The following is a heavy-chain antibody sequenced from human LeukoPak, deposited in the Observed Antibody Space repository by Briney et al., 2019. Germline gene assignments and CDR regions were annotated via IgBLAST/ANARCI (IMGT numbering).Heavy chain of an antibody. D-gene: IGHD4-17*01. J-gene: IGHJ6*03. CDR2: ISGSGGST. Sequence: PGGSLRPSCAASGFTFSSYAMSWVRQAPGKGLEWVSAISGSGGSTYYADSAKGRFTISRDNSKNTLYLQMNSLRAEDTAVYYCAKDPRGDYERSLVYYYYYMDVWGKGTTVTVSS. CDR1: GFTFSSYA. CDR3: AKDPRGDYERSLVYYYYYMDV. V-gene: IGHV3-23*01.